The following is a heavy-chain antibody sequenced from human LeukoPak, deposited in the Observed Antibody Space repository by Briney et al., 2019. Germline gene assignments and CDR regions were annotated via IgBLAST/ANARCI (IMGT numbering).Heavy chain of an antibody. V-gene: IGHV3-33*05. D-gene: IGHD4-17*01. CDR1: GFTFSSFG. J-gene: IGHJ4*02. CDR3: ARDVHGDLLTNHFDY. CDR2: LLRDGTNQ. Sequence: GGSLRLSCAASGFTFSSFGMHWVRQAPGKGLEWVAALLRDGTNQYYTDSVKGRFIISRDNSKNTLYLHMDSLRVEDAAVYYCARDVHGDLLTNHFDYWGQGTLVTVSS.